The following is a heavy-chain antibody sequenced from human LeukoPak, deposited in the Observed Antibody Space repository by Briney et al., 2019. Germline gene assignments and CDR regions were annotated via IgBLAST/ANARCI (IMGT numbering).Heavy chain of an antibody. CDR3: ARDEYYYGSGADI. D-gene: IGHD3-10*01. J-gene: IGHJ3*02. CDR1: GFTFSDYQ. V-gene: IGHV3-11*01. Sequence: GGSLRLSCAASGFTFSDYQMNWIRQAPGKWLEWVSYISSSGGTISYADSVKGRFTISRDNAKNSLYLQMNSLRAEDTAVYYCARDEYYYGSGADIWGQGTMVTVSS. CDR2: ISSSGGTI.